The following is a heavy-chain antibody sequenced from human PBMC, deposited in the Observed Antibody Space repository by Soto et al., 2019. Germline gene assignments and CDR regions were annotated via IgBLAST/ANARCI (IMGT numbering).Heavy chain of an antibody. CDR3: ASESSSLDYYGMDV. CDR1: GGPFSGYY. J-gene: IGHJ6*02. CDR2: INHSGST. D-gene: IGHD6-13*01. V-gene: IGHV4-34*01. Sequence: PSETLSLTCAVYGGPFSGYYWSWIRQPPGKGLEWIGEINHSGSTNYNPSLKSRVTISVDTSKNQFSLKLSSVTAADTAVYYCASESSSLDYYGMDVWGQGTTVTVSS.